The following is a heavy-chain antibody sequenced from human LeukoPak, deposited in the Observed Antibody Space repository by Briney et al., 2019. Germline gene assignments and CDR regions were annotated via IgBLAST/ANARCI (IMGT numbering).Heavy chain of an antibody. CDR3: ARGARPWGVVVVAATYYYGMDV. CDR2: IWYDGSNK. V-gene: IGHV3-33*01. D-gene: IGHD2-15*01. J-gene: IGHJ6*02. CDR1: GFTFSSYG. Sequence: PGGSLRLSCAASGFTFSSYGMHWVRQAPGKGLEWVAVIWYDGSNKYYADSVKGRFTISRDNSKNTLYLQMNSLRAEDTAVYYCARGARPWGVVVVAATYYYGMDVWGQGTTVTVSS.